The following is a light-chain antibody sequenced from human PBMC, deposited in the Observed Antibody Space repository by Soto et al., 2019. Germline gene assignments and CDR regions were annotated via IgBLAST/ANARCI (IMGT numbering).Light chain of an antibody. Sequence: EVVMTQSPATLSVSPGERATLSCRASQSVNANLAWYQQKPGQAPRLLIHGASNRATGFPARFIGSGFGTEFILTITRLRSEDFAVYYCQQYNTWLWTFGQGTKVEI. V-gene: IGKV3-15*01. CDR2: GAS. J-gene: IGKJ1*01. CDR1: QSVNAN. CDR3: QQYNTWLWT.